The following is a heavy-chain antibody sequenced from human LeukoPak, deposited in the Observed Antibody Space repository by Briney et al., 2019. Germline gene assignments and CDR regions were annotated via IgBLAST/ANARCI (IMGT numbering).Heavy chain of an antibody. Sequence: GGSLRLSCAASGFTFDDYAMHWVRQAPGKGLEWVSGISWNSGSIGYADSVKGRFTISRDNAKNSLYLQMNSLRAEDTAVYYCAEIQLNSGLCYWGQGTLVTVSS. J-gene: IGHJ4*02. V-gene: IGHV3-9*01. CDR2: ISWNSGSI. CDR3: AEIQLNSGLCY. D-gene: IGHD5-12*01. CDR1: GFTFDDYA.